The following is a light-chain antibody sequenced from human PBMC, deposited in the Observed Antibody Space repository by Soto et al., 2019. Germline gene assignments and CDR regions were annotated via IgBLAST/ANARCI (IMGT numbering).Light chain of an antibody. V-gene: IGKV3-20*01. J-gene: IGKJ1*01. Sequence: EIVLTQSPGTLSLSPGDRATLSCRASQSVNSNYLAWYQRKPGQAPRLLIYGASNRATDIPYRFSASGSGTDFTLMITRLEAEDFAVYYCQQYDSTPATFGQGTKVEVK. CDR2: GAS. CDR1: QSVNSNY. CDR3: QQYDSTPAT.